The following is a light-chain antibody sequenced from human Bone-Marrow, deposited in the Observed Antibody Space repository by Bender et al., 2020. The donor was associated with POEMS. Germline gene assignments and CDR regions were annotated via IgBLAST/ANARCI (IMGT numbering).Light chain of an antibody. Sequence: QSALTQPASVSGSPGQSITISCTGTSSDVGGYNYVSWYQQSPGTAPKLMIYDVNKRPSGISNRFSGSKSGNTASLTISGLQAEDEADYHCCSYAGLTTWVFGGGTQLTVL. CDR1: SSDVGGYNY. CDR3: CSYAGLTTWV. J-gene: IGLJ3*02. V-gene: IGLV2-23*02. CDR2: DVN.